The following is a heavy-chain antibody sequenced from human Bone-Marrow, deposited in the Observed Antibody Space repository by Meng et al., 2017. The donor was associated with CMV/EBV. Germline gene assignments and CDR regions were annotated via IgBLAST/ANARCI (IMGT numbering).Heavy chain of an antibody. D-gene: IGHD6-19*01. CDR2: INSDGSST. CDR1: GLTFSSYW. CDR3: ARTDEWGSGWPQNYYYYGMDV. V-gene: IGHV3-74*01. Sequence: GESLKISCAASGLTFSSYWMHWVRQAPGKGLVWVSRINSDGSSTSYADSVKGRFTISRDNAKNTLYLQMNSLRAEDTAVYYCARTDEWGSGWPQNYYYYGMDVWGQGTTVTVSS. J-gene: IGHJ6*02.